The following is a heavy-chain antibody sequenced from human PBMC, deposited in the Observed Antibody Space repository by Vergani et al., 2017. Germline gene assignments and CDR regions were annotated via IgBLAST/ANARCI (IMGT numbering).Heavy chain of an antibody. CDR3: ASLLTGGIDC. V-gene: IGHV4-38-2*01. CDR2: VYHSGRT. D-gene: IGHD3-16*01. CDR1: DYSISSGYY. J-gene: IGHJ4*02. Sequence: QVQLQESGPGLVKPSETLSLTCAVSDYSISSGYYWCWFRQPPGTGLDWIGSVYHSGRTSYNPSLKRRVTISIDTSKNQFSLKLTSVTAADTAVYYCASLLTGGIDCWDQGILVTVFS.